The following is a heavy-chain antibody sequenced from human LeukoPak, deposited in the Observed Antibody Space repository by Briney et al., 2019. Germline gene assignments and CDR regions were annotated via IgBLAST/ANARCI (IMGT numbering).Heavy chain of an antibody. CDR3: ARGYSSRWSDFDY. D-gene: IGHD6-13*01. CDR2: IYYSGTT. Sequence: SETLSLTCTVSGGSVSSGSYYWSWLRQPPGKGLGWVGYIYYSGTTNYNPSLKSRVTISVDTSKNQFSLKLSSVTAADTAVYYCARGYSSRWSDFDYWGQGTLVTGSS. J-gene: IGHJ4*02. V-gene: IGHV4-61*01. CDR1: GGSVSSGSYY.